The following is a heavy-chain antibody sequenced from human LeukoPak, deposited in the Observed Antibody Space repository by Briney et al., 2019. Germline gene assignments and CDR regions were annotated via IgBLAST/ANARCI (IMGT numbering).Heavy chain of an antibody. V-gene: IGHV4-59*08. CDR2: IYYSGST. CDR1: GGSISSYY. D-gene: IGHD6-19*01. J-gene: IGHJ4*02. Sequence: PSETLSLTCTVSGGSISSYYWSWIRQPPGKGLEWIGYIYYSGSTNYNPSLKSRVTISVDTSKNQFSLKLSSVTAADTAVYCCARTGYSSGWPFYYFDYWGQGTLVTVSS. CDR3: ARTGYSSGWPFYYFDY.